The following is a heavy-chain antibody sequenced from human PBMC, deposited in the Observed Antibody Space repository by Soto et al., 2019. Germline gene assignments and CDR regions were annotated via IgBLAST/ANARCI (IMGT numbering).Heavy chain of an antibody. J-gene: IGHJ6*03. CDR3: ARDQGSYDFWSGHYMDV. V-gene: IGHV1-69*04. Sequence: WASVKVSCKASGGTFSSYTISWVRQAPGQGLEWMGRIIPILGIANYAQKFQGRVTITADKSTSTAYMELSSLRSEDTAVYYCARDQGSYDFWSGHYMDVWGKGTTVTVSS. CDR1: GGTFSSYT. D-gene: IGHD3-3*01. CDR2: IIPILGIA.